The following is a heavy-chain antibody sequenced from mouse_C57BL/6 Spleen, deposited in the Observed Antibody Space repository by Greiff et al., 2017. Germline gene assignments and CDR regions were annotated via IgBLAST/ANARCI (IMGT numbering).Heavy chain of an antibody. CDR2: IDPSDSYT. J-gene: IGHJ1*03. D-gene: IGHD1-1*01. Sequence: QVQLQQPGAELVRPGTSVKLSCKASGYTFTSYWMHWVKQRPGQGLEWIGVIDPSDSYTTYNQKFKGNATLTVDTSSSTAYMQLSSLTSEDSAVYYCARSDYGSSYRYFDVWGTGTTVTVSS. V-gene: IGHV1-59*01. CDR3: ARSDYGSSYRYFDV. CDR1: GYTFTSYW.